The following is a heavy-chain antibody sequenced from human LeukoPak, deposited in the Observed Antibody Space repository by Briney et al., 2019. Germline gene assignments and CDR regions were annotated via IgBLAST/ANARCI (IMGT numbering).Heavy chain of an antibody. V-gene: IGHV4-59*01. Sequence: SGTLSLTCTVSGGSIITYYWSWIRQPPGKGLEWIGYLYYSGSTTYSPSLKSRVTMSVDTSKSQFSLKLSSVTAADTAIYYCARVRGTFETDWGQGTLVTVSS. CDR3: ARVRGTFETD. CDR2: LYYSGST. J-gene: IGHJ1*01. D-gene: IGHD2/OR15-2a*01. CDR1: GGSIITYY.